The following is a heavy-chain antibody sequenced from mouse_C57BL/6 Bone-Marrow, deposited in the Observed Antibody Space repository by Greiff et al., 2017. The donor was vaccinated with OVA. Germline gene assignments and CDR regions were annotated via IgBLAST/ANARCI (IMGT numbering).Heavy chain of an antibody. Sequence: EVMLVESGGDLVKPGGSLKLSCAASGFTFSSYGMSWVRQTPDKRLEWVATISSGGSYTYYPDSVKGRFTISRDNAKNTLYLQMSSLKSEDTAMYYCARHPDYDVDYWGQGTLVTVSA. D-gene: IGHD2-4*01. J-gene: IGHJ3*01. CDR2: ISSGGSYT. V-gene: IGHV5-6*01. CDR3: ARHPDYDVDY. CDR1: GFTFSSYG.